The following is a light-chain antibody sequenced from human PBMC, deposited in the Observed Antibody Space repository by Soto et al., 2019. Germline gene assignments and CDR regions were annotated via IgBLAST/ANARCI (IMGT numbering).Light chain of an antibody. J-gene: IGKJ1*01. CDR3: QHYNDFSWT. V-gene: IGKV1-5*03. CDR1: QSISIL. CDR2: ATS. Sequence: DIHLTQSPSTLSASVGDRVTITCRASQSISILLAWYQQKPGKAPNLLIYATSTLETGVSSRFSGSASGTVIPLTISSLQPDDFATYYCQHYNDFSWTFGQGTKVEIK.